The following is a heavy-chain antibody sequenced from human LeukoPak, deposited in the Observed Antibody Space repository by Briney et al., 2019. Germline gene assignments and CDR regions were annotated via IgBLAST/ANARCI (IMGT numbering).Heavy chain of an antibody. Sequence: SVEVSCKASGGTFSSYAISWVRQAPGQGLEWMGRIIPIFGTANYAQKFQGRVTMTRDTSTSTVYMELSSLRSEDTAVYYCARAPERTVISYFDYWGQGTLVTVSS. CDR2: IIPIFGTA. D-gene: IGHD3-22*01. CDR1: GGTFSSYA. CDR3: ARAPERTVISYFDY. V-gene: IGHV1-69*05. J-gene: IGHJ4*02.